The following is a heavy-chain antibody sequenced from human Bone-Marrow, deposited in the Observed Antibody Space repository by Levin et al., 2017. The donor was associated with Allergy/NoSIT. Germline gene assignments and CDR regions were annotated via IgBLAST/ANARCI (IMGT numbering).Heavy chain of an antibody. CDR2: IWFDGSNK. CDR1: GFPFSSNA. Sequence: LSLTCAASGFPFSSNAMHWVRQAPGKGLEWVAVIWFDGSNKYYADSVKGRFTISRDNSKNTLYLQMNSLKAEDTAVYYCARDREYSSSHFDYWGQGTLVTVSS. CDR3: ARDREYSSSHFDY. V-gene: IGHV3-33*01. D-gene: IGHD6-6*01. J-gene: IGHJ4*02.